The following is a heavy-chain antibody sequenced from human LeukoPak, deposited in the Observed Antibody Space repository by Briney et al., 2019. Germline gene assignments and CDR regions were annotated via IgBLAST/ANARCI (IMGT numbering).Heavy chain of an antibody. Sequence: GGSLRLSCVASGFTLGNHWMHWVRQAPGKGLVWVSRISGDEIWTSYADSVKGRFTISRDNAKDTLYLQMNSLRAEDTAVYYCAKDGRNYYDSSGSWGYWGQGTLVTVSS. J-gene: IGHJ4*02. V-gene: IGHV3-74*01. CDR1: GFTLGNHW. CDR3: AKDGRNYYDSSGSWGY. CDR2: ISGDEIWT. D-gene: IGHD3-22*01.